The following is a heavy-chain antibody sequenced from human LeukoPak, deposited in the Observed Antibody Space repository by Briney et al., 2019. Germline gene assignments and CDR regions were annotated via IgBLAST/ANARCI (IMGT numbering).Heavy chain of an antibody. CDR1: GFTFSSYA. Sequence: PGRSLRLSCAASGFTFSSYAIHWVRQAPGKGLEWVTMISYDGNNKYYADSVKGRFTISRDNPKNTLYLQMNSLRPEDTAVYYCARERTGWYFDYWGQGALVTVSS. D-gene: IGHD3/OR15-3a*01. CDR3: ARERTGWYFDY. V-gene: IGHV3-30-3*01. CDR2: ISYDGNNK. J-gene: IGHJ4*02.